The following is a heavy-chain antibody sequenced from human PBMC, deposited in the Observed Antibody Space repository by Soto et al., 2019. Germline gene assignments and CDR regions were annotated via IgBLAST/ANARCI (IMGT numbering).Heavy chain of an antibody. V-gene: IGHV4-39*01. CDR3: ARHASRGYSSSWYFED. CDR2: TYYSAGT. CDR1: GGSVGSSSYY. Sequence: SETLSLTCNVSGGSVGSSSYYWGWIRQAPGKGLEWIVSTYYSAGTYYNPSLKSRVTTSMDASKNQFSLTVTSVTAADTAIYYGARHASRGYSSSWYFEDWGQGTPVTVSS. D-gene: IGHD6-13*01. J-gene: IGHJ4*02.